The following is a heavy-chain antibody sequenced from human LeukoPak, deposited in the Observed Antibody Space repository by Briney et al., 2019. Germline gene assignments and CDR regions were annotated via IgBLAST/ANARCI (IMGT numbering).Heavy chain of an antibody. CDR1: GGSISTYD. D-gene: IGHD4-17*01. V-gene: IGHV4-59*01. CDR2: IYYSGST. CDR3: ARSYGDYLNFDY. J-gene: IGHJ4*02. Sequence: TSETLCLTCSASGGSISTYDLSWLRQPPGKGLEWIGYIYYSGSTNCNPSLKSLVTMSVDTSKNQFSLNLTSVTAADTAMYYCARSYGDYLNFDYWGQGILVTVSS.